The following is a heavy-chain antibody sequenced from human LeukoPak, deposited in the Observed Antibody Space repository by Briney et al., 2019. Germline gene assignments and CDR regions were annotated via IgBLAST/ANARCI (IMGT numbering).Heavy chain of an antibody. D-gene: IGHD6-13*01. J-gene: IGHJ4*02. Sequence: GSLRLSCAASGFTFSSYSMNWVRQAPGKGLEWVSSISSSSSYIYYADSVKGRFTISRDNAKNSLYLQMNSLRAEDTAVYYCARDSIAAAGTSDYWGQGTLVTVSS. CDR3: ARDSIAAAGTSDY. CDR1: GFTFSSYS. V-gene: IGHV3-21*01. CDR2: ISSSSSYI.